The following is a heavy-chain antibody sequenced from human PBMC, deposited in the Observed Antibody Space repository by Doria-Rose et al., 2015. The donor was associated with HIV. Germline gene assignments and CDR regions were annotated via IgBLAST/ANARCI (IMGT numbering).Heavy chain of an antibody. V-gene: IGHV1-3*01. CDR3: ATDALAGGYFDS. D-gene: IGHD1-26*01. CDR2: ITAGNGNT. Sequence: QVQLVQSGAEVKRPGASAKVSCKASGYPFTDLAIHWVRQAPGQSLEWMGWITAGNGNTRYSQQFQARVTLTRDTSASTAYMDVSSLRSEDTAVYFCATDALAGGYFDSWGQGTLVTVSS. CDR1: GYPFTDLA. J-gene: IGHJ4*02.